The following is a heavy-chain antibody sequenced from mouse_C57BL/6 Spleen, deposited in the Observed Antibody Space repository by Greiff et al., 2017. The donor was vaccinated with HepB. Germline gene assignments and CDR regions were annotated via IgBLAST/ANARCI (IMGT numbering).Heavy chain of an antibody. CDR1: GYAFSSSW. V-gene: IGHV1-82*01. J-gene: IGHJ4*01. Sequence: QVQLQHSGPELVKPGASVKISCKASGYAFSSSWMNWVKQRPGKGLEWIGRIYPGDGDTNYNGKFKGKATLTADKSSSTAYMQLSSLTSEDSAVYFCAREGVTTGHLLSMDYWGQGTSVTVSS. D-gene: IGHD2-2*01. CDR3: AREGVTTGHLLSMDY. CDR2: IYPGDGDT.